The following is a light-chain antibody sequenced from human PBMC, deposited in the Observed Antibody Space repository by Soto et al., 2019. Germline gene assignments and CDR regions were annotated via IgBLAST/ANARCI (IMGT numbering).Light chain of an antibody. CDR3: KSYTTSNTYV. CDR1: SNDVGSYNY. J-gene: IGLJ1*01. V-gene: IGLV2-14*01. Sequence: QSVLTQPASVSGSPGQSIAISCTGTSNDVGSYNYVSWYQQHPGKAPKLMIYDVTNRPSGVSDRFSGSKSGNTASLTISGLQAEDEADYYCKSYTTSNTYVFRSGTKVTVL. CDR2: DVT.